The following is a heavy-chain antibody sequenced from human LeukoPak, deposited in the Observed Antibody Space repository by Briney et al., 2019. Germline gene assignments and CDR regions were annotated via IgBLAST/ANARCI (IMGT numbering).Heavy chain of an antibody. D-gene: IGHD6-25*01. CDR2: IYYSGST. CDR1: GGSISSGGYY. V-gene: IGHV4-31*03. CDR3: ARDGLPYTATATAWFDP. J-gene: IGHJ5*02. Sequence: PSETLSLTCTVSGGSISSGGYYWSWIRQHPGKGLEWIGYIYYSGSTYYNPSLKSRVTISVDTSKNQFSLKLSSVTAADTAVYYCARDGLPYTATATAWFDPWGQGTLVTVSS.